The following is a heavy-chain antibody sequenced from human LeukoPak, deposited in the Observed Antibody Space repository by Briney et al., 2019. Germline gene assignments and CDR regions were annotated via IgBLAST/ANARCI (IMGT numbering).Heavy chain of an antibody. CDR3: ARVWWELRGFDY. CDR2: IYTSGST. CDR1: GYSISSGYY. D-gene: IGHD1-26*01. Sequence: SETLSLTCAVSGYSISSGYYWSWIRQPAGKGLEWIGRIYTSGSTNYNPSLKSRVTISVDTSKNQFSLKLSSVTAADTAVYYCARVWWELRGFDYWGQGTLVTVSS. J-gene: IGHJ4*02. V-gene: IGHV4-61*02.